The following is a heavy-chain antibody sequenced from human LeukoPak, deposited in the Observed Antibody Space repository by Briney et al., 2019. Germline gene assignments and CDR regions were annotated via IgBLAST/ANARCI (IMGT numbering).Heavy chain of an antibody. Sequence: PGGSLRLSCAASGFPFNSYWMHWVRHAPGKGLVWVSHINNEGISTSYADSVKGRFTISRDNAKNTLYLQMNSLRAEDTAVYYCATANSPASHYFDYWGQGTLVTVYS. CDR2: INNEGIST. J-gene: IGHJ4*02. D-gene: IGHD2-15*01. CDR3: ATANSPASHYFDY. CDR1: GFPFNSYW. V-gene: IGHV3-74*01.